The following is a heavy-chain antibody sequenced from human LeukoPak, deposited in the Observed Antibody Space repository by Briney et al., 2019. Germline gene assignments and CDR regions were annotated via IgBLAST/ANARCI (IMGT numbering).Heavy chain of an antibody. J-gene: IGHJ4*02. V-gene: IGHV1-2*02. CDR3: AKGKD. CDR2: IDPNTGGP. Sequence: ASVKVSRKASGGTFSSYAISWVRQAPGQGLEWMGWIDPNTGGPNYAQKFQGRVTMTRDTSINTVYMEVSRLRSDDTAIYYCAKGKDWGQGTQVTVSS. CDR1: GGTFSSYA.